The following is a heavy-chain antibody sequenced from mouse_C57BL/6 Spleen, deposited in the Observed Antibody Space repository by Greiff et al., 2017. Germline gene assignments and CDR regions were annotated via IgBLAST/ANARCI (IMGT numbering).Heavy chain of an antibody. CDR2: IDPSDSYT. Sequence: VKLQQPGAELVKPGASVKLSCKASGYTFTSYWMQWVKQRPGQGLEWIGEIDPSDSYTNYNQKFKGKATLTVDTSASTAYMQLSSLTSEDSAVYYCARSGDGYYGFAYWGQGTLVTVSA. D-gene: IGHD2-3*01. J-gene: IGHJ3*01. CDR3: ARSGDGYYGFAY. V-gene: IGHV1-50*01. CDR1: GYTFTSYW.